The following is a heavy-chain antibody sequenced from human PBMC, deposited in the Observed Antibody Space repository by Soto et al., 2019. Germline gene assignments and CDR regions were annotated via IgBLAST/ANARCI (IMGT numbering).Heavy chain of an antibody. CDR3: ARDYGDYIGLDY. Sequence: ASVKISCKTSGYTVTIYSISWVRQAPGQGLEWMGWISAYNGNTNYAQKLQGRVTMTTDTSTSTAYMELRSLRSDDTAVYYCARDYGDYIGLDYWGQGTLVTV. CDR2: ISAYNGNT. D-gene: IGHD4-17*01. V-gene: IGHV1-18*01. CDR1: GYTVTIYS. J-gene: IGHJ4*02.